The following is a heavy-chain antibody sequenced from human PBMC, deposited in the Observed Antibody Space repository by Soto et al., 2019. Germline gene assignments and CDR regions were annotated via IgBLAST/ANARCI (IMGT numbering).Heavy chain of an antibody. Sequence: SETLSLTCTVSGGSIRSYYWSWIRQPPGKGLEWIGYIYYSGSTNYNPSLKSRVTISVDTSKNQFSLKLSSVTAADTAVYYCARVSTVPSYYFDYWGQGTLVTVSS. V-gene: IGHV4-59*01. D-gene: IGHD4-4*01. CDR1: GGSIRSYY. CDR3: ARVSTVPSYYFDY. J-gene: IGHJ4*02. CDR2: IYYSGST.